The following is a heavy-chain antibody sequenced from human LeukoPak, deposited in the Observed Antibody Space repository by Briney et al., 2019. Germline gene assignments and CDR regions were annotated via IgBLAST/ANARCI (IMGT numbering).Heavy chain of an antibody. V-gene: IGHV3-23*01. CDR1: GFTFSSYA. J-gene: IGHJ5*02. CDR2: ISGSGGST. CDR3: ARDLHSSSRRWFDP. Sequence: PGGSLRLSCAASGFTFSSYAMSWVRQAPGKGLEWVSLISGSGGSTYYADSVKGRFTISRDNSKNTLYLQMNSLRAEDTAVYYCARDLHSSSRRWFDPWGQGTLVTVSS. D-gene: IGHD6-13*01.